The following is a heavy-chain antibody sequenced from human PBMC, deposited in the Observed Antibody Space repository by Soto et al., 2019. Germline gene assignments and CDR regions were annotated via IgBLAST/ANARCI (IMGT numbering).Heavy chain of an antibody. V-gene: IGHV3-11*06. D-gene: IGHD6-6*01. CDR1: GFTFSDYY. CDR2: ISSSSSYT. J-gene: IGHJ6*02. Sequence: QVQMVESGGGLVKPGGSLRLSCAASGFTFSDYYMSWIRQAPGKGLEWVSYISSSSSYTNYADSVKGRFTISRDNAKNSLYLQMNSLRAEDTAVYYCARDHRVYSSSPYYYYYGMDVWGQGTTVTVSS. CDR3: ARDHRVYSSSPYYYYYGMDV.